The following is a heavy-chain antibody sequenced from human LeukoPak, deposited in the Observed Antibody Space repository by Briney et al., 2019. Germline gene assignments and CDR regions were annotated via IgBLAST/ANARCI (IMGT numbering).Heavy chain of an antibody. J-gene: IGHJ5*02. Sequence: ASVKVSCKASGYTFTSYGISWVRQAPGQGLEWMGWISAYNGNTNYAQNLQGRVTMTTDTSTSTAYMELRSLRSDDTAVYYCARDRNLNYDFWSGLGNWFDPWGQGTLGTVSS. CDR2: ISAYNGNT. CDR1: GYTFTSYG. CDR3: ARDRNLNYDFWSGLGNWFDP. V-gene: IGHV1-18*01. D-gene: IGHD3-3*01.